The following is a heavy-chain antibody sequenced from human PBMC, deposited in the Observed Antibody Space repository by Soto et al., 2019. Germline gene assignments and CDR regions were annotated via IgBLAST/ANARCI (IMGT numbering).Heavy chain of an antibody. D-gene: IGHD2-15*01. Sequence: LRLSCAASGFTFSSYGIHWVRQAPGKGLEWVAVISYDGSNKYYADSVKGRFTISRDNSKNTLYLQMNSLRAEGTAVYYCAKDQDSVAPDYYYGMDVWGQGTTVTSP. V-gene: IGHV3-30*18. CDR3: AKDQDSVAPDYYYGMDV. CDR2: ISYDGSNK. CDR1: GFTFSSYG. J-gene: IGHJ6*02.